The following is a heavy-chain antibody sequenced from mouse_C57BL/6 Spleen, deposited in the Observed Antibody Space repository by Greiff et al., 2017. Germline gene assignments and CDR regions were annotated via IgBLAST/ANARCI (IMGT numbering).Heavy chain of an antibody. CDR3: ARSGGYQSLDY. CDR1: GYTFTSYW. Sequence: QVQLQQPGAELVKPGASVTLSCKASGYTFTSYWMQWVKQRPGQGLEWIGEIDPSDSYTNYNQKFKGKATLTVDTSSSTAYMQLSSLTSEDSAVYYCARSGGYQSLDYWGQGTTLTVSS. J-gene: IGHJ2*01. V-gene: IGHV1-50*01. D-gene: IGHD2-2*01. CDR2: IDPSDSYT.